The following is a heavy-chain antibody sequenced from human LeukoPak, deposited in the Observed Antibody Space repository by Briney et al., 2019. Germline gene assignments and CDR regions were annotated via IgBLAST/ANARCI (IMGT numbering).Heavy chain of an antibody. CDR1: GFTFSSYS. V-gene: IGHV3-48*01. CDR2: ISSSSSTI. CDR3: AKDSGSMVALDY. D-gene: IGHD4/OR15-4a*01. Sequence: GALRLSCAASGFTFSSYSMNWVRQAPGKGLEWVSYISSSSSTIYYADSVKGRFTISRDNSKNTLYLQMNSLRAEDTAVYYCAKDSGSMVALDYWGQGTLVTVSS. J-gene: IGHJ4*02.